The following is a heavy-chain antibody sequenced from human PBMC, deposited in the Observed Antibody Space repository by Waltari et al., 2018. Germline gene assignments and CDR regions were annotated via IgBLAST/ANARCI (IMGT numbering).Heavy chain of an antibody. J-gene: IGHJ4*02. D-gene: IGHD6-13*01. V-gene: IGHV3-30*02. CDR1: GFIFSNFA. Sequence: VQLVESGGGVVQPGGSLRLSCAASGFIFSNFAMHWVRQAPGKGLEWSSFIWYDGSNEYYADSVKGRFTISRDNSKNTLYLQMNSLGAEDTAVYYCAKGKIGQQLVRDFDYWGQGTLVTVSS. CDR2: IWYDGSNE. CDR3: AKGKIGQQLVRDFDY.